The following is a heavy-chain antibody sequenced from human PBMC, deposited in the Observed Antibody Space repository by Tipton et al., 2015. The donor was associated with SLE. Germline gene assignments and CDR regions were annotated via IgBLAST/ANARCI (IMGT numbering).Heavy chain of an antibody. CDR2: INYSGNT. Sequence: GLVKPSETLSLTCAVYGGSFSNYFWTWIRQTPGKGLEWIGEINYSGNTNYNPSLKSRVTISIDTSKNQFSLRLDSVTAADTAVYFCAKCLGFYFDPWGQGTLVTVSS. D-gene: IGHD3-16*01. V-gene: IGHV4-34*01. CDR3: AKCLGFYFDP. J-gene: IGHJ5*02. CDR1: GGSFSNYF.